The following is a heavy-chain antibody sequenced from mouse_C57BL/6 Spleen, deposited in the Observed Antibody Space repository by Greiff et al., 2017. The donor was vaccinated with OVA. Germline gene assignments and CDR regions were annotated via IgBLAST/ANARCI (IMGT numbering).Heavy chain of an antibody. CDR1: GFTFSSYA. D-gene: IGHD3-1*01. J-gene: IGHJ4*01. CDR2: ISDGGSYT. CDR3: ARDRDHSHYYAMDY. Sequence: EVKLMESGGGLVKPGGSLKLSCAASGFTFSSYAMSWVRQTPEKRLEWVATISDGGSYTYYPDNVKGRFTISRDNAKNNLYLQMSHLKSEDTAMYYCARDRDHSHYYAMDYWGQGTSVTVSS. V-gene: IGHV5-4*01.